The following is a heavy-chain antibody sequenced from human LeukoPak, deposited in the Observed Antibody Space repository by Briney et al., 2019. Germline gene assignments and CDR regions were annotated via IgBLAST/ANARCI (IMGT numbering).Heavy chain of an antibody. CDR1: GGSISSSNW. CDR3: ASSEAPITPPPYGMGV. D-gene: IGHD5-12*01. J-gene: IGHJ6*02. CDR2: IYHSGST. V-gene: IGHV4-4*02. Sequence: SETLSLTCAVSGGSISSSNWWSWVRQPPGKGLEWIGEIYHSGSTNYNPSLKSRVTISVDKSKNQFSLKLGSVTAADTALYYCASSEAPITPPPYGMGVWGQGTKVTVSS.